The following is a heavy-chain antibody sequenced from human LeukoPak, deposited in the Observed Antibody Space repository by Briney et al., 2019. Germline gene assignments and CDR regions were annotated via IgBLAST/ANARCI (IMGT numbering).Heavy chain of an antibody. CDR1: GGTFSSYA. V-gene: IGHV3-23*01. Sequence: SCKASGGTFSSYAMSWVRQAPGKGLEWVSAISGSGGSTYYADSVKGRFTISRDNSKNTLYLQMNSLRAEDTAVYYCAKVPYSSSWYYFDYWGQGTLVTVSS. CDR2: ISGSGGST. CDR3: AKVPYSSSWYYFDY. D-gene: IGHD6-13*01. J-gene: IGHJ4*02.